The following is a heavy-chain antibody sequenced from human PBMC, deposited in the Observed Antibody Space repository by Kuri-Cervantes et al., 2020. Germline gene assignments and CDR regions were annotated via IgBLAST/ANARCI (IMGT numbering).Heavy chain of an antibody. V-gene: IGHV1-69*13. D-gene: IGHD5-12*01. J-gene: IGHJ4*02. CDR1: GGTFSSYA. CDR3: ASLGSYSGYDQTDY. Sequence: SVKVSCKASGGTFSSYAISWVRQAPGQGLEWMGGIIPIFCTANYAQKSQGRVTITADESTSTAYMELSSLRSEDTAVYYCASLGSYSGYDQTDYWGQGTLVTVSS. CDR2: IIPIFCTA.